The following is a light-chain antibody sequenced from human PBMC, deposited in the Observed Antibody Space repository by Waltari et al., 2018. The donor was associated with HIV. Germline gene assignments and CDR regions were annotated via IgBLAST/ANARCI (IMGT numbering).Light chain of an antibody. CDR3: SSYTSSSTLV. V-gene: IGLV2-14*01. J-gene: IGLJ1*01. Sequence: QSALTQPASVSGSPGQSIPISCTGTSSDVGGYNYVSWYQQHPGKAPKLIIYEVSNRPSGVSNRFSGSKSGNTASLTISGLQAEDEADYYCSSYTSSSTLVFGTGTKVTVL. CDR2: EVS. CDR1: SSDVGGYNY.